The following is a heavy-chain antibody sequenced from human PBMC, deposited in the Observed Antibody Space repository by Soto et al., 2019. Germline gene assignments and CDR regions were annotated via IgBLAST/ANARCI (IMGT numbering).Heavy chain of an antibody. D-gene: IGHD4-17*01. J-gene: IGHJ4*02. CDR1: GGSISSYY. Sequence: SETLSLTCTVSGGSISSYYWSWIRQPPGKGLEWIGYIYYSGSTNYNPSLKSRVTISVDTSKNQFSLKLSSVTAADTAVYYCARKTNYGDRVDYRGQGTLVTVSS. V-gene: IGHV4-59*01. CDR3: ARKTNYGDRVDY. CDR2: IYYSGST.